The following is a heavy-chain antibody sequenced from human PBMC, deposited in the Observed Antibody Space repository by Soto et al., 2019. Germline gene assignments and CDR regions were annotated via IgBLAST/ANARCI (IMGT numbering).Heavy chain of an antibody. CDR3: AGLRWGEGFDP. CDR2: IFYSGST. D-gene: IGHD3-16*01. J-gene: IGHJ5*02. CDR1: GDYVNSGSYY. Sequence: QVQLQESGPGLVQPSETLSLTCTVSGDYVNSGSYYWNWIRQPPGKGLEWVGYIFYSGSTNYNPSLKNRVTVELDTAKKHLPMRLGSVAPADPAVYYRAGLRWGEGFDPWGQGTLVNVPS. V-gene: IGHV4-61*01.